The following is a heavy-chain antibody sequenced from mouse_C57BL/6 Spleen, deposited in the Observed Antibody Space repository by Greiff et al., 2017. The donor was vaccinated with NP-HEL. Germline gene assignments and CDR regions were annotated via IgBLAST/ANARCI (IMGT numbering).Heavy chain of an antibody. CDR3: ARVYYDYAWFAY. CDR2: IDPSDSYT. Sequence: QVQLQQPGAELVMPGASVKLSCKASGYTFTSYWMHWVKQRPGQGLEWIGEIDPSDSYTNYNQKFKGKSTLTVDKSSSTAYMQLSSLTSEDSAVYYCARVYYDYAWFAYWGKGTLVTVSA. D-gene: IGHD2-4*01. CDR1: GYTFTSYW. V-gene: IGHV1-69*01. J-gene: IGHJ3*01.